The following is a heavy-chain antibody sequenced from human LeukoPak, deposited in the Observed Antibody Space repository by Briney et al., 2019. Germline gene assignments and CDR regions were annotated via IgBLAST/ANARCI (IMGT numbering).Heavy chain of an antibody. V-gene: IGHV3-30*02. CDR2: IRYDGSNK. CDR1: GFPFGSFG. Sequence: LPGGSLRLSCAASGFPFGSFGMPWARQAPAKGLEWVGFIRYDGSNKYYADSVKGRFTISRDNSKNTLYLQMNSLRAEDTAVYYCAKEVAYDWGQGTLVTVSS. J-gene: IGHJ4*02. CDR3: AKEVAYD.